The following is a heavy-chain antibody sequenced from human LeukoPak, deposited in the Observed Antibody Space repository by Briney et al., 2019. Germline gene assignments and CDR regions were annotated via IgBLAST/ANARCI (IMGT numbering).Heavy chain of an antibody. Sequence: GGSLRLSCAASGFNFGSYAMSWVRQAPGKGLEWVSAISGSGGSTYYADSVKGRFTISRDNSKNTLYLQMNSLRAEDTAVYYCAKDPDSSGWYWVYWGQGTLVTVSS. CDR3: AKDPDSSGWYWVY. V-gene: IGHV3-23*01. CDR1: GFNFGSYA. CDR2: ISGSGGST. J-gene: IGHJ4*02. D-gene: IGHD6-19*01.